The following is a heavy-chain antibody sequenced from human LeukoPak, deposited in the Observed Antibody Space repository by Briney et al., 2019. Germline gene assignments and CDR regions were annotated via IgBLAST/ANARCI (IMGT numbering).Heavy chain of an antibody. J-gene: IGHJ6*02. V-gene: IGHV4-39*07. CDR2: IYYSGST. CDR1: GFTFSSYA. D-gene: IGHD4-17*01. Sequence: GSLRLSCAASGFTFSSYAMSWVRQAPGKGLEWVGGIYYSGSTYYNPSLKSRVTISVDTSKNQFSLKLSSVTAADTAVYYCAREDGDYVGGMDVWGQGTTVTVSS. CDR3: AREDGDYVGGMDV.